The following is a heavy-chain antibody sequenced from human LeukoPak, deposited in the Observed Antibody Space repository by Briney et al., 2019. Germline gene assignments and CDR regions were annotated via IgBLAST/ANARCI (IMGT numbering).Heavy chain of an antibody. D-gene: IGHD3-3*01. CDR1: GYTFTSYG. CDR3: ARVEYRFLEWLFSDYYYYYYMDV. V-gene: IGHV1-18*01. J-gene: IGHJ6*03. CDR2: ISAYNGNT. Sequence: ASVKVSCKASGYTFTSYGISWVRQAPGQGLEWMGWISAYNGNTNYAQKLQGRVTMTTDTSTSTAYMELRSLRSDDTAVYYCARVEYRFLEWLFSDYYYYYYMDVWGKGTTVTFSS.